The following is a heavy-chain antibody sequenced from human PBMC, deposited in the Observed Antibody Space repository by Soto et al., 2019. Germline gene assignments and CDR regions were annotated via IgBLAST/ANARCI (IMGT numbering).Heavy chain of an antibody. CDR3: ARDVSGSYHSPWGYYGMDV. D-gene: IGHD1-26*01. V-gene: IGHV1-69*13. Sequence: ASVKVSCKASGGTFSSYAISWVRQAPGQGLEWMGGIIPIFGTANYAQKFQGRVTITEDESTSTAYMELSSLRSEDTAVYYCARDVSGSYHSPWGYYGMDVWGQGTTVTVSS. CDR1: GGTFSSYA. CDR2: IIPIFGTA. J-gene: IGHJ6*02.